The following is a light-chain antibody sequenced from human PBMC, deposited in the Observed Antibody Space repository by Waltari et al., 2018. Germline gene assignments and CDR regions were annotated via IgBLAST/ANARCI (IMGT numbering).Light chain of an antibody. CDR2: GAD. Sequence: EVVMTQSPPTLSVSPGARANLPCRASASVRVDSAWYQQSPGQAPRLPAYGADSRASGVPARFSGRGSRTEFTLTISSLQSEEFAVYYCQQYNDWPLHTFGGGTRVEIK. J-gene: IGKJ4*01. CDR1: ASVRVD. V-gene: IGKV3D-15*01. CDR3: QQYNDWPLHT.